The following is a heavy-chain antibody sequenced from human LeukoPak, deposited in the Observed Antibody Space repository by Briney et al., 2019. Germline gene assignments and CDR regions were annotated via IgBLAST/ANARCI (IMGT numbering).Heavy chain of an antibody. D-gene: IGHD1-26*01. Sequence: GGPLRLSCAASGFTVSSNYMSWVRQAPGKGLEWVSVIYSGGSTYYADSVKGRFTISRDNSKNTLYLQMNGLRAEDTAVYYCARDRGSYRPIDYWGQGTLVTVSS. V-gene: IGHV3-53*05. CDR3: ARDRGSYRPIDY. J-gene: IGHJ4*02. CDR1: GFTVSSNY. CDR2: IYSGGST.